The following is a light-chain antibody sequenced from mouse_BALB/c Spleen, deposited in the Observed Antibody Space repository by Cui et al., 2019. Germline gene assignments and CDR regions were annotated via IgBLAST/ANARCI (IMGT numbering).Light chain of an antibody. CDR3: HQWSSYPPT. CDR1: SSVSSSY. J-gene: IGKJ1*01. CDR2: STS. Sequence: QIVLTQSPAIMSASPGEKVTLTCSASSSVSSSYLYWYQQKPGSSPKLWIYSTSNLASGGTARFSGSGSGTSYALTIRSMEAEDAASYFCHQWSSYPPTFGGGTKLEIK. V-gene: IGKV4-79*01.